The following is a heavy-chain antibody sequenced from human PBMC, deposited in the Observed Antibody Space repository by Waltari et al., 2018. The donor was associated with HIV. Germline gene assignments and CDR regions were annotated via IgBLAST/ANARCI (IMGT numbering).Heavy chain of an antibody. CDR2: ISSDGNSK. CDR3: VREGGSSGRSGYFDH. Sequence: QVQLVESGGGVVQPGMSLRLSCAAFGFIIHWVRQAPGKGLEWVSAISSDGNSKYYADSVKGRFTISRDNSKNTVYLQMDSLRPDDTSLFYCVREGGSSGRSGYFDHWGQGALVTVSS. D-gene: IGHD3-22*01. CDR1: GFI. V-gene: IGHV3-30*03. J-gene: IGHJ4*02.